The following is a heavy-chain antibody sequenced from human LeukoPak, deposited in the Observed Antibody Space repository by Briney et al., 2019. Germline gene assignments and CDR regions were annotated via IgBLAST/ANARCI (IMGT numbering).Heavy chain of an antibody. CDR1: GLSFSNYD. J-gene: IGHJ4*02. CDR2: ISNDGSNN. D-gene: IGHD6-19*01. CDR3: AKEQWLINSFDN. V-gene: IGHV3-30*18. Sequence: GGSLRLSCAASGLSFSNYDMHWVRQAPGKGLEWVALISNDGSNNNYADSVRGRSNISRDNSKNTLYLEVNSLRVEDTGVYYCAKEQWLINSFDNWGQGTLVTVSS.